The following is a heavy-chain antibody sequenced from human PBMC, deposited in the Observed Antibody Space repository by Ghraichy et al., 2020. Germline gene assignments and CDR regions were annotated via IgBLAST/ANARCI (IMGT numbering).Heavy chain of an antibody. CDR2: IYYSGST. D-gene: IGHD4-17*01. CDR3: ARAGTVTTFDPPIPDY. Sequence: SETLSLTCTVSGGSISSGGYYWSWIRQHPGKGLEWIGYIYYSGSTYYNPSLKSRVTISVDTSKNQFSLKLSSVTAADTAVYYCARAGTVTTFDPPIPDYWGQGTLVTVSS. V-gene: IGHV4-31*03. J-gene: IGHJ4*02. CDR1: GGSISSGGYY.